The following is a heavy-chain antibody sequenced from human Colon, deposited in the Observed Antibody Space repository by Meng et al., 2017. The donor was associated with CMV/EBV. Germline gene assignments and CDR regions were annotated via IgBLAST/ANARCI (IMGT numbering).Heavy chain of an antibody. V-gene: IGHV4-59*01. CDR2: ISYSGTT. CDR3: AREYSSFDY. Sequence: SETLSLTCTVSGGSISSFYWNWIRQSPGKGLEWIGYISYSGTTNYNPSLKSRVTISQDTSKNQFSLKLTSVTPADTAVDYFAREYSSFDYWGQGTLVTVSS. CDR1: GGSISSFY. J-gene: IGHJ4*02. D-gene: IGHD5-18*01.